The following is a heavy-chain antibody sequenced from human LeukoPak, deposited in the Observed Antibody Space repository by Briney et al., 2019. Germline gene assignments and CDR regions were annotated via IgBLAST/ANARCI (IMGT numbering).Heavy chain of an antibody. D-gene: IGHD4-11*01. CDR3: ARDFNYEIDY. V-gene: IGHV1-2*02. J-gene: IGHJ4*02. CDR1: GYTFTAYY. CDR2: INPNTGGT. Sequence: ASVQVSCKASGYTFTAYYIHWVRQAPGQGLEWMGWINPNTGGTNYAQKFQGRVTMTTDTSTTTAYMELRSLRFDDTAVYYCARDFNYEIDYWGQGTLLTVSS.